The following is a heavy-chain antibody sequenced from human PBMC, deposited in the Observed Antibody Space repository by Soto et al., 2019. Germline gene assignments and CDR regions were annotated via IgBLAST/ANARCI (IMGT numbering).Heavy chain of an antibody. Sequence: PSETLSLTCTVSGGSISSYYWSWIRQPPGKGLEWIGYIYYSGSTNYNPSLKSRVTISVDTSKNQFSLKLSSVTAADTAVYYCARGEYYYYMDVWGKGTTVTVS. V-gene: IGHV4-59*01. CDR2: IYYSGST. CDR3: ARGEYYYYMDV. CDR1: GGSISSYY. J-gene: IGHJ6*03.